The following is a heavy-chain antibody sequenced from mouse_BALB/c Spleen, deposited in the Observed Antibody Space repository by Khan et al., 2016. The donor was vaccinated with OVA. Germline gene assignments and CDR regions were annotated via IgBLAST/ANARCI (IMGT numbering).Heavy chain of an antibody. Sequence: QLEESGPGLVKPSQSLSLTCTVTGYSITSDYAWNWIRQFPGNKLEWMGYISYSGSTNYNPALKSRISITRDTSENQFFLQLNSVTTEDTATYYCARDGSRYNYAMDYWGQGTSGTVSS. CDR1: GYSITSDYA. J-gene: IGHJ4*01. D-gene: IGHD2-3*01. V-gene: IGHV3-2*02. CDR2: ISYSGST. CDR3: ARDGSRYNYAMDY.